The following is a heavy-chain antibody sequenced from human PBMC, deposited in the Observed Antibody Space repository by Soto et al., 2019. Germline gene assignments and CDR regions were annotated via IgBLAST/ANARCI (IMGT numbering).Heavy chain of an antibody. CDR2: IYYSGST. CDR3: ATGTHRRSYNWFDP. V-gene: IGHV4-31*03. D-gene: IGHD1-1*01. Sequence: SETLSLTCTVSGGSISSGGYYWSWIRQHPGRGLEWIGYIYYSGSTYYNPSLKSRVTISVDTSKNQFSLKLSSVTAADTAVYYCATGTHRRSYNWFDPWGQGTLVTVS. CDR1: GGSISSGGYY. J-gene: IGHJ5*02.